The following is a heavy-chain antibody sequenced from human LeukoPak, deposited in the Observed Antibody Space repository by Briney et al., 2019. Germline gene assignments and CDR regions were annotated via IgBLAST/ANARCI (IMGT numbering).Heavy chain of an antibody. CDR2: IGTAGDT. Sequence: GGSLRLSCAASGFTFSSYDMHWVRQATGKGLEWVSAIGTAGDTYYPGSVKGRFTISRENAKNSLYLQMNSLRAEDTAVYYCAKAFSPLDPKDYWGQGTLVTVSS. J-gene: IGHJ4*02. CDR1: GFTFSSYD. CDR3: AKAFSPLDPKDY. V-gene: IGHV3-13*01. D-gene: IGHD2/OR15-2a*01.